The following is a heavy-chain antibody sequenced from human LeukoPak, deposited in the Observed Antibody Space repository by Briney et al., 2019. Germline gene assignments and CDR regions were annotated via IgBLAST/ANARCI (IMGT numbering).Heavy chain of an antibody. CDR3: AKEGSRRRFAFDS. Sequence: PGGSLRLSCAASGFTFSNFAMSWVRQAPGKGLEWVSAAGTGSDTSYEDSVKGRFTISRDNSKKTLYLQVNSLGAEDTAVYYCAKEGSRRRFAFDSWGQGTLVTVPS. D-gene: IGHD3-16*01. CDR2: AGTGSDT. J-gene: IGHJ4*02. V-gene: IGHV3-23*01. CDR1: GFTFSNFA.